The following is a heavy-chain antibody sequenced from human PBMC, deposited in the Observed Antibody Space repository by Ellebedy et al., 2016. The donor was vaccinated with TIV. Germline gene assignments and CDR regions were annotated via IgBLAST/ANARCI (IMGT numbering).Heavy chain of an antibody. D-gene: IGHD6-13*01. Sequence: GESLKISCAASGFTFSRYAMTWVRQAPGKGLEWVSGIVGSGGGIFYADSVKGRFTISRDNSKSTVDLQMNSLRAEDTAVYYCARDLSIAAAGTLAGDYWGQGTLVTVSS. V-gene: IGHV3-23*01. CDR1: GFTFSRYA. CDR3: ARDLSIAAAGTLAGDY. CDR2: IVGSGGGI. J-gene: IGHJ4*02.